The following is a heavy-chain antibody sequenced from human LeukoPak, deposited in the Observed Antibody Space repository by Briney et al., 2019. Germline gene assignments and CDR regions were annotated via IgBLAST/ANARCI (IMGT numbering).Heavy chain of an antibody. CDR3: ARPYSISWELDS. J-gene: IGHJ5*01. CDR1: GFNFGAYW. CDR2: IKQDESEK. Sequence: PGGSLRPSCASSGFNFGAYWMSWVRQAPGKGLEWVATIKQDESEKYYVDSVKGRFTISRDNAKNSLYLQMNSLRAEDTAVYYCARPYSISWELDSWGQGTLVTVSS. D-gene: IGHD6-13*01. V-gene: IGHV3-7*01.